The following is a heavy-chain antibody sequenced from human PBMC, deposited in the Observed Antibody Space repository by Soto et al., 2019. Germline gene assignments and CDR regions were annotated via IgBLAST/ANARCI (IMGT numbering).Heavy chain of an antibody. CDR2: IWYDGSNK. Sequence: ESVGGVVQPGRSLRLSCAASGFTFSSYGMHWVRQAPGKGLEWVAVIWYDGSNKYYADSVKGRFTISRDNSKNTLYLQMNXXXXXXXXXXXXXXXXXXXXXWSDYWGQGTLVTVSS. V-gene: IGHV3-33*01. CDR1: GFTFSSYG. J-gene: IGHJ4*02. CDR3: XXXXXXXXXWSDY.